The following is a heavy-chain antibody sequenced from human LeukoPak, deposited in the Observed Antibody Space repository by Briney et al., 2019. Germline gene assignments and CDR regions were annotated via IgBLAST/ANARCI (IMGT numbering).Heavy chain of an antibody. J-gene: IGHJ4*02. CDR2: IYYSGST. V-gene: IGHV4-59*08. CDR3: ARHRGIAAAPY. CDR1: GGSISSYY. D-gene: IGHD6-13*01. Sequence: SGTLSLTCAVSGGSISSYYWSWVRQPPGKGLEWVGYIYYSGSTNYNPSLKSRVTISVDTSKNQFSLKLSSVTAADTAVYYCARHRGIAAAPYWGQGTLVTVSS.